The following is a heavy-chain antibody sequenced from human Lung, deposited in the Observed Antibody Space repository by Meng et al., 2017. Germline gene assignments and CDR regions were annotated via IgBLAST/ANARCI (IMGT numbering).Heavy chain of an antibody. CDR1: GGSISSSNW. CDR3: ARGLGEAVVPRTMFDY. CDR2: INHSGGT. J-gene: IGHJ4*02. V-gene: IGHV4-4*02. Sequence: APVPESAPGLGTASGPPSLPCGVSGGSISSSNWWSWVRQPPGKGLEWIGEINHSGGTKYNPSLKSRVTISVDKSKNQFSLKLSSVTAADTAVYYCARGLGEAVVPRTMFDYWGQGTLVTVSS. D-gene: IGHD2-2*01.